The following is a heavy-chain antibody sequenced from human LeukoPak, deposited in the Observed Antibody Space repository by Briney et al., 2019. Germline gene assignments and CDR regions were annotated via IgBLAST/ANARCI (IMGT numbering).Heavy chain of an antibody. CDR2: INHSGST. Sequence: SETLSLTCAVYGGSFSGYYWSWIRQPPGKGLEWIGEINHSGSTNYNPSLKSRVTISVDTSKNQFSLKLSSVTAADTAVYYCARPPDAGLVNYFDYWGQGTLVTVSS. CDR1: GGSFSGYY. V-gene: IGHV4-34*01. CDR3: ARPPDAGLVNYFDY. D-gene: IGHD3-16*01. J-gene: IGHJ4*02.